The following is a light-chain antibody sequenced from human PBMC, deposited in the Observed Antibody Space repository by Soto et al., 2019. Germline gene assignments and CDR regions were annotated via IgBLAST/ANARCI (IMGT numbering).Light chain of an antibody. CDR3: NSFASSSCGV. CDR2: EVS. CDR1: SGEVNDFDY. V-gene: IGLV2-14*01. J-gene: IGLJ1*01. Sequence: QSLLTQPASVSGSPGHSLTTSGTGTSGEVNDFDYGSWYQQRPCKAPKLMIFEVSDRTSGVTDRFSGSKSGSTAAPTISGLQAEDESDYICNSFASSSCGVCGTGTKV.